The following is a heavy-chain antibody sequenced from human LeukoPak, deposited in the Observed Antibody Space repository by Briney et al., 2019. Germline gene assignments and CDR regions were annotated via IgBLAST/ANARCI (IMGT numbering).Heavy chain of an antibody. V-gene: IGHV3-33*08. CDR2: IWYDGSNK. Sequence: GGSLRLSCAASGFTFSSYAMHWVRQAPGKGLEWVAVIWYDGSNKYYADSVKGRFTISRDNSKNTLYLQMNGLRAEDTAVYYCARDRGITGTTHWFDPWGQGTLVTVSS. D-gene: IGHD1-14*01. CDR3: ARDRGITGTTHWFDP. CDR1: GFTFSSYA. J-gene: IGHJ5*02.